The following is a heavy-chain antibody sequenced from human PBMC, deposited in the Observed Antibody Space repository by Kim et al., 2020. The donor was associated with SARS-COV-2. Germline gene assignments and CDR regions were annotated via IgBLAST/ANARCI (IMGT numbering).Heavy chain of an antibody. V-gene: IGHV3-9*01. CDR2: ISWNSGSI. J-gene: IGHJ4*02. Sequence: GGSLRLSCAASGFTFDDYAMHWVRQAPGKGLEWVSGISWNSGSIGYADSVKGRFTISRDNAKNSLYLQMNSLRAEDTALYYCAKRRYSSSWSLFDYWGQGTLVTVSS. CDR1: GFTFDDYA. D-gene: IGHD6-13*01. CDR3: AKRRYSSSWSLFDY.